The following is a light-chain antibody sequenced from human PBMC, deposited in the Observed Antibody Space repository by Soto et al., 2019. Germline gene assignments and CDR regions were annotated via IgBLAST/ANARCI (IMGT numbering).Light chain of an antibody. CDR2: EVS. Sequence: QSALTQPPSASGSPGQSVTISCTGTSSDIGGYNYVSWYLQHPGKAPKLMIYEVSKRPSGVPDRFSGSKSGNTASLTVSGLQAEDEAEYYCSSYAGSHVVFGGGTKVTVL. CDR3: SSYAGSHVV. J-gene: IGLJ2*01. CDR1: SSDIGGYNY. V-gene: IGLV2-8*01.